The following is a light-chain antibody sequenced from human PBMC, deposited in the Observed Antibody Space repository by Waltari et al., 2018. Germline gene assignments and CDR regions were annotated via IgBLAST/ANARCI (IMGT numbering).Light chain of an antibody. CDR3: QQSYPTPPT. CDR2: AAS. CDR1: QTIGSY. V-gene: IGKV1-39*01. Sequence: DIQMTQSPSSLSASVGDRVTITCRASQTIGSYLNWYQHKPGKAPKLLIYAASSLQSGVSSRFSGSGSGTDFTLTLNSLQPEDFATFYCQQSYPTPPTFGQGTRVEIK. J-gene: IGKJ1*01.